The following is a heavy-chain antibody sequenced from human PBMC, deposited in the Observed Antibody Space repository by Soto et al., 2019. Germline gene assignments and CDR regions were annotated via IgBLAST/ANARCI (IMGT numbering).Heavy chain of an antibody. CDR3: AKCSDARLWFGFFDY. D-gene: IGHD3-10*01. CDR1: GFTFSSYA. V-gene: IGHV3-23*01. J-gene: IGHJ4*02. CDR2: VSIGGST. Sequence: PGGSLRLSCAASGFTFSSYAMGWVRQGPGKGLEWVAVVSIGGSTHYADSVRGRFTISRDNSKNTLSLQMNSLTAEDTAVYFCAKCSDARLWFGFFDYWGQGTLVTVSS.